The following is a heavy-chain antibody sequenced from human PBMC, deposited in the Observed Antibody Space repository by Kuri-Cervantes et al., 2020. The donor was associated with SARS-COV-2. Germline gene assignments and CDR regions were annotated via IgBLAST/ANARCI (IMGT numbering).Heavy chain of an antibody. D-gene: IGHD3-10*01. J-gene: IGHJ6*02. CDR3: ARSYYGSGSPRYYGMDV. V-gene: IGHV1-8*01. CDR1: GYTFTSYD. CDR2: MNPNSGNT. Sequence: ASVKVSCKASGYTFTSYDINWVRQATGQGLEWMGWMNPNSGNTGYAQKFQGRVTITADESTSTAYMELSSLRSEDTAVYYCARSYYGSGSPRYYGMDVWGQGTTVTVSS.